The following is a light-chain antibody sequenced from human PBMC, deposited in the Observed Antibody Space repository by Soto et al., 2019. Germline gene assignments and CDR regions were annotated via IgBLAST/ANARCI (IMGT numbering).Light chain of an antibody. V-gene: IGLV1-44*01. Sequence: QSVLTRPPSASGTPGQRVTISCSGSSSNIGSNTVNWYQQLPGTAPKLLIYRNNQRPSGVPDRFSGSKSGTSASLAISGLQSEDEADYYCAAWDDSLNGVLFGGGTKLTVL. CDR3: AAWDDSLNGVL. J-gene: IGLJ2*01. CDR1: SSNIGSNT. CDR2: RNN.